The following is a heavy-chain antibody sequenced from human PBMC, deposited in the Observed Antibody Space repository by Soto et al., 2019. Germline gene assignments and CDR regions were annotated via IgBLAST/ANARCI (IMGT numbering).Heavy chain of an antibody. CDR3: ARDNAVRYFDWLLSPPPAGWFDP. Sequence: QVQLVESGGGVVQPGRSLRLSCAASGFTFSSYGMHWVRQAPGKGLERVAVIWYDGSNKYYADSVKGRFTISRDNSKNTLYLQMNSLRAEDTAVYYCARDNAVRYFDWLLSPPPAGWFDPWGQGTLVTVSS. CDR2: IWYDGSNK. J-gene: IGHJ5*02. V-gene: IGHV3-33*01. D-gene: IGHD3-9*01. CDR1: GFTFSSYG.